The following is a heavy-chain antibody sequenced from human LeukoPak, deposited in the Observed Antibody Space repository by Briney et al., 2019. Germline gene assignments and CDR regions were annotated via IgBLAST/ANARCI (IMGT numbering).Heavy chain of an antibody. CDR3: ARREVCSSTSCYVGWFDP. CDR2: IYYSGST. V-gene: IGHV4-59*01. CDR1: GGSISSYY. Sequence: SETLSLTCTVSGGSISSYYWSWIRQPPGKGLEWIGYIYYSGSTNYNPSLKSRVTISVDTSKNQFSLKLSSVTAAGTAVYYCARREVCSSTSCYVGWFDPWGQGTLVTVSS. D-gene: IGHD2-2*01. J-gene: IGHJ5*02.